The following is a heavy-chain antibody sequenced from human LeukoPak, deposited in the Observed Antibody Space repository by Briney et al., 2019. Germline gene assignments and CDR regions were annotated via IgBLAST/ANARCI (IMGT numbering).Heavy chain of an antibody. Sequence: SETLSLTCTVSGGSISSYYWSWIRQPPGKGLEWIGYIYYSGSTNYNPSLKSRVTISVDTSKNQFSLKLSSVTAADTAVYYCAIYYYDSSGYYLPTDYCGQGTLVTVSS. CDR3: AIYYYDSSGYYLPTDY. V-gene: IGHV4-59*01. D-gene: IGHD3-22*01. J-gene: IGHJ4*02. CDR1: GGSISSYY. CDR2: IYYSGST.